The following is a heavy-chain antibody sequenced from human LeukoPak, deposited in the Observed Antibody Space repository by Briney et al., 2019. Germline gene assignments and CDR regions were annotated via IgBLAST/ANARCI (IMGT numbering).Heavy chain of an antibody. Sequence: SETLSLTCTVSGGSISSSSYYWGWIRQPPGKGLEWIGSIYYSGSTYYNPSLKSRVTISVDTSKNQFSLKLSSVTAADTAVYYCSRRGCSINWFDPWGQGTLVTVSS. CDR3: SRRGCSINWFDP. J-gene: IGHJ5*02. CDR1: GGSISSSSYY. CDR2: IYYSGST. V-gene: IGHV4-39*01. D-gene: IGHD2-15*01.